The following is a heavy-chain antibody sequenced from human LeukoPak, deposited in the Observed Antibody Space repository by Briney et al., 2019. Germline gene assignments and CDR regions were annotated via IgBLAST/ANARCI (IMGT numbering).Heavy chain of an antibody. J-gene: IGHJ5*02. CDR1: GGSISSYY. D-gene: IGHD3-10*01. Sequence: PSETLSLTCTVSGGSISSYYWSWIRQPPGKGLEWIGYIYYSGSTNYNPSLKSRVTISVDTSKNQFSLKLSSVTAADTAVYYCARDGFRRFGELSTGGWFDPWGQGTLVTVSS. V-gene: IGHV4-59*01. CDR2: IYYSGST. CDR3: ARDGFRRFGELSTGGWFDP.